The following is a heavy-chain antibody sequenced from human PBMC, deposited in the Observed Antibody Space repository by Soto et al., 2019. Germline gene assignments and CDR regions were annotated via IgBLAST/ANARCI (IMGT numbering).Heavy chain of an antibody. CDR3: AREHDYGDYNGY. Sequence: ASVKVACKASGYTFTSYGISWVRQAPGQGLEWMGWISAYNGNTNYAQKLQGRVTMTTDTSTSTAYMELRSLRSDDTAVYYCAREHDYGDYNGYWGQGTLVTVSS. V-gene: IGHV1-18*01. CDR2: ISAYNGNT. CDR1: GYTFTSYG. D-gene: IGHD4-17*01. J-gene: IGHJ4*02.